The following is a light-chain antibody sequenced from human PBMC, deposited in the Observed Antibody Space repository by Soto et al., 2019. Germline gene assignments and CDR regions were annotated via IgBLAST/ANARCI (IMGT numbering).Light chain of an antibody. CDR2: GNN. CDR1: SSNIGAGYD. J-gene: IGLJ3*02. V-gene: IGLV1-40*01. CDR3: HSYDSSLSRV. Sequence: QSVLTQPPSVSGAPGQRVTISCTGSSSNIGAGYDVHWYQQLPGTAPKLLIYGNNNRPSGVPDRFSGSKSGTSASLAITGLQAEDEADYHCHSYDSSLSRVFGGGTKLTVL.